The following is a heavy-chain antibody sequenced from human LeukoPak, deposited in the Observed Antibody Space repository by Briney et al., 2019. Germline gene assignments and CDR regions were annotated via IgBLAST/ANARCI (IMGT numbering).Heavy chain of an antibody. V-gene: IGHV3-74*01. CDR2: INPDDGST. CDR3: LTIVETDLDAFDI. CDR1: GFTVSSSY. J-gene: IGHJ3*02. Sequence: GGSLRLSCAASGFTVSSSYMSWVRQAPGKGLEWVSRINPDDGSTSYADSVKGRFTISRDNAKSTLYLQMNSLRAEDTAVYYCLTIVETDLDAFDIWGQGTKVTVSS. D-gene: IGHD2-21*01.